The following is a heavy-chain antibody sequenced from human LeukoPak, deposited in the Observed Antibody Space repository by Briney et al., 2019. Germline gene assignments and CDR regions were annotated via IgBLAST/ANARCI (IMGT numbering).Heavy chain of an antibody. J-gene: IGHJ3*02. V-gene: IGHV1-58*01. CDR2: IVVGSGNT. CDR3: TGGNSVPDAFDI. CDR1: GFTFTSSA. Sequence: SVKVSCKASGFTFTSSAVQWVRQARGQRLEWIGWIVVGSGNTNYAQKFQERVTITRDMSTSTAYMELSSLRSEDTAVYYCTGGNSVPDAFDIWGQGTMVTVSS. D-gene: IGHD4-23*01.